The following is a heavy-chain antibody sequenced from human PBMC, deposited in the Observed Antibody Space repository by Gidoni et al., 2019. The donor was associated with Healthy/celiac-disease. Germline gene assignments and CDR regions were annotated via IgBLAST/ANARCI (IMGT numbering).Heavy chain of an antibody. CDR3: TTGFHDSSGYYVDY. V-gene: IGHV3-15*07. D-gene: IGHD3-22*01. J-gene: IGHJ4*02. Sequence: EVQLVESGGGLVKPGGSLRLFCAASGFTFSNAWMNWVRQAPGKGLEWVGRIKSKTDGGTTDYAAPVKGRFTISRDDSKNTLYLQMNSLKTEDTAAYYCTTGFHDSSGYYVDYWGQGTLVTVSS. CDR1: GFTFSNAW. CDR2: IKSKTDGGTT.